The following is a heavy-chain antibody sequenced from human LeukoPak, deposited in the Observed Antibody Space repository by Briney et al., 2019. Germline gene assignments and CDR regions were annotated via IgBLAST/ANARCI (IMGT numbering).Heavy chain of an antibody. D-gene: IGHD1-26*01. CDR1: GYTFTRYY. V-gene: IGHV1-2*02. CDR3: ARDPGGWELRSNWFDP. CDR2: INPNSGGT. J-gene: IGHJ5*02. Sequence: GASVKVSCKASGYTFTRYYMHWVRQAPGQGLEWMGWINPNSGGTNYAQKFQGRVTMTRDTSISTACMELSRLRSGDTAVYYCARDPGGWELRSNWFDPWGQGTLVTVSS.